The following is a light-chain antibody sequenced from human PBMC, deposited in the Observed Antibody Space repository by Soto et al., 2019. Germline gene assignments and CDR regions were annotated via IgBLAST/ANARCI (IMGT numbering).Light chain of an antibody. Sequence: QSALTQPASVSGSPGQSITISCTGTSXDVGNYNYVSWYQQYPGRVPKLLIYMVSNRPSGVSNRFSGSKSGNTASLTISGLQAEDEADYFCTSPTPGSLYVFGTGTKLTVL. CDR3: TSPTPGSLYV. J-gene: IGLJ1*01. CDR2: MVS. CDR1: SXDVGNYNY. V-gene: IGLV2-14*01.